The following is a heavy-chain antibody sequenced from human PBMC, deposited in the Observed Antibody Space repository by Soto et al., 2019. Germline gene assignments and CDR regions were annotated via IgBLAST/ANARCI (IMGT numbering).Heavy chain of an antibody. CDR3: EHDSTKYSPPNWFDP. J-gene: IGHJ5*02. D-gene: IGHD2-15*01. Sequence: ASVKVSCKASVGTFSSYAISWLRQAPGQGLERMGGIIPIFGTANYAQKFQGRVTITADESTSTAYMELSSLRSEDTAVYYCEHDSTKYSPPNWFDPWGQGTLVTVSS. V-gene: IGHV1-69*01. CDR2: IIPIFGTA. CDR1: VGTFSSYA.